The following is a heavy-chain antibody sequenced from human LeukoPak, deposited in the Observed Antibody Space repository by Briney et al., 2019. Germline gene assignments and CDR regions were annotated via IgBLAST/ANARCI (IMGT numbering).Heavy chain of an antibody. Sequence: GGSLRLSCAASGFTFSSYAMSWVRQAPGKGLAWVSAISGSGGSTYYADSVKGRFTISRDNSKNTLYLQMNSLRAEDTAVYYCASLYRGAPPAGDAFDIWGQGTMVIVSS. CDR2: ISGSGGST. J-gene: IGHJ3*02. CDR3: ASLYRGAPPAGDAFDI. V-gene: IGHV3-23*01. CDR1: GFTFSSYA. D-gene: IGHD3-10*01.